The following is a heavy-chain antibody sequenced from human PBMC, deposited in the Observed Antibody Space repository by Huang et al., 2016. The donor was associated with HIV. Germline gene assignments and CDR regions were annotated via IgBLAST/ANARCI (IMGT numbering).Heavy chain of an antibody. CDR1: GFTFREYR. D-gene: IGHD3-16*01. CDR3: AREGTTHGYGRATSGYGMDV. Sequence: EVHLVESGGGLVKPGGSLRLSCAASGFTFREYRMNWVRQPPEKGMEGVSSITKGGDDTYTKDSMKGRFTISRDNAKNALYLQMNSLTVEDTAVYYCAREGTTHGYGRATSGYGMDVWGQGTTVTVSS. CDR2: ITKGGDDT. J-gene: IGHJ6*02. V-gene: IGHV3-21*01.